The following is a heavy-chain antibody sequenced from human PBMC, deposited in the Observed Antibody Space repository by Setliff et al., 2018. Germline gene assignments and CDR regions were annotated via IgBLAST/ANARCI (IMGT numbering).Heavy chain of an antibody. D-gene: IGHD3-10*01. V-gene: IGHV1-69*10. CDR2: IIPILGIA. CDR1: GGTFSSYA. CDR3: ARGSPLHY. J-gene: IGHJ4*02. Sequence: GASVKVSCKASGGTFSSYAISWVRQAPGQGLEWMGVIIPILGIANYAQKFQGRVTMTTDTSTSTAYMELRSLRSDDTAVYYCARGSPLHYWGQGTLVTVSS.